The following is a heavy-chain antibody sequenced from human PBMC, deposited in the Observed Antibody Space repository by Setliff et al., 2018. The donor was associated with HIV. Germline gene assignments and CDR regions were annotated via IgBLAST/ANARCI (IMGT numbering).Heavy chain of an antibody. CDR2: IFTSGNT. CDR1: GGSISSYY. CDR3: ARHDSGGYYSLDY. D-gene: IGHD3-22*01. V-gene: IGHV4-4*07. J-gene: IGHJ4*02. Sequence: PSETLSLTCSVPGGSISSYYWSWIRQPAGKGLEWIGRIFTSGNTYDSPSLKSRVTISVDTSKNQFSLKLNSVTVADTAVYYCARHDSGGYYSLDYWGQGTLVTVSS.